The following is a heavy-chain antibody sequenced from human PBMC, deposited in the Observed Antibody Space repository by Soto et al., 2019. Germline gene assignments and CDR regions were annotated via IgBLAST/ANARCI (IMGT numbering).Heavy chain of an antibody. CDR3: ASAYSSSSDWFDP. V-gene: IGHV4-59*08. CDR2: IYYSGST. J-gene: IGHJ5*02. D-gene: IGHD6-13*01. CDR1: GGSISSYY. Sequence: SETLSLTCTVSGGSISSYYWSWIRQPPGKGLEWIGYIYYSGSTNYNPSLKSRVTISVDTSKNQFSLKLSSVTAADTAVYYCASAYSSSSDWFDPWGQGTLVTVSS.